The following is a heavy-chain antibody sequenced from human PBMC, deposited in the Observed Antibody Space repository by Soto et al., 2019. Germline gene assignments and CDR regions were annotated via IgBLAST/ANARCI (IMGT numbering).Heavy chain of an antibody. Sequence: GXSVKDSCTTSARTFFISGFGSVRQAPVGGLEWGGGIIPTLGTIQVAQRFQGRVTFTADKSTNTAYMEMKSLKSEDTALYYCVRAAAWEQPSNQYYFDFWGQGTLVTVYS. D-gene: IGHD1-26*01. CDR3: VRAAAWEQPSNQYYFDF. CDR1: ARTFFISG. V-gene: IGHV1-69*10. J-gene: IGHJ4*02. CDR2: IIPTLGTI.